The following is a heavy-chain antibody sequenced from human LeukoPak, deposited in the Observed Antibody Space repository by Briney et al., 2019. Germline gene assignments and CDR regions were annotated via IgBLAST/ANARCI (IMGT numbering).Heavy chain of an antibody. J-gene: IGHJ3*02. CDR1: GGTSISYA. CDR3: ARDRSDHYYDSSGYYKVHAFDI. CDR2: IIPIFGTA. Sequence: SVKVSCKASGGTSISYAISWVRQAPGQGLEWMGGIIPIFGTANYAQKFQGRVTITADESTSTAYMELSSLRSEDTAVYYCARDRSDHYYDSSGYYKVHAFDIWGQGTMVTVSS. D-gene: IGHD3-22*01. V-gene: IGHV1-69*13.